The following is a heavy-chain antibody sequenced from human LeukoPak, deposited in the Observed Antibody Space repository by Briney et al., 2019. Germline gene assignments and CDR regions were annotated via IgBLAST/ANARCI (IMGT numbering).Heavy chain of an antibody. D-gene: IGHD1-26*01. CDR1: GFTFSSYG. Sequence: GGSLRLSCAASGFTFSSYGMHWVRQAPGKGLEWVAVISYDGSNKYYADSVKGRFTISRDNSKSTLYLQMNSLRAEDTAVYYCAKDRGPTHYYYMDVWGKGTTVTVSS. J-gene: IGHJ6*03. V-gene: IGHV3-30*18. CDR3: AKDRGPTHYYYMDV. CDR2: ISYDGSNK.